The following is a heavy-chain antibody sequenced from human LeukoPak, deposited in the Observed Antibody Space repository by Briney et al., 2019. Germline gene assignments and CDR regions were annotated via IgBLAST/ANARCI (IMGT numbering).Heavy chain of an antibody. CDR3: ARQGYSYGLPIDY. CDR1: GGSTSSYY. J-gene: IGHJ4*02. V-gene: IGHV4-59*08. Sequence: SETLSLTCTVSGGSTSSYYWSWIRQPPGKGLEWIGYIYYSGSTNYNPSLKSRVTISVDTSKNQFSLKLSSVTAADTAVYYCARQGYSYGLPIDYWGQGILVTVSS. CDR2: IYYSGST. D-gene: IGHD5-18*01.